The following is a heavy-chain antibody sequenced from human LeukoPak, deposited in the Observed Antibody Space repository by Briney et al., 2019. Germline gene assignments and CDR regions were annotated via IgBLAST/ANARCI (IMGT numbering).Heavy chain of an antibody. Sequence: PGGSLRLSCAASGFSLGDYWMTWVRQAPGKGLECVGNIKFDGSEIHYRDSVRGRFTISRDNAKNSLYLQMNSLRAEDTAVYYCARDTPLDSSGYYFDYWGQGTLVTVSS. V-gene: IGHV3-7*01. D-gene: IGHD3-22*01. CDR3: ARDTPLDSSGYYFDY. CDR2: IKFDGSEI. CDR1: GFSLGDYW. J-gene: IGHJ4*02.